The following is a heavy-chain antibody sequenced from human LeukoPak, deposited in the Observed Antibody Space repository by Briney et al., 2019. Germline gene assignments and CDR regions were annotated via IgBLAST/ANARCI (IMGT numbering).Heavy chain of an antibody. CDR2: IYYSGST. D-gene: IGHD6-13*01. CDR3: ARTPSDAAAFDY. J-gene: IGHJ4*02. Sequence: SETLSLTCTVSGGSISSSSYYWGWIRQPPGKGLEWIGSIYYSGSTYYNPSLKSRVTISVDTSKNQFSLKLSSVTAADTAMYYCARTPSDAAAFDYWGQGTLVTVSS. V-gene: IGHV4-39*07. CDR1: GGSISSSSYY.